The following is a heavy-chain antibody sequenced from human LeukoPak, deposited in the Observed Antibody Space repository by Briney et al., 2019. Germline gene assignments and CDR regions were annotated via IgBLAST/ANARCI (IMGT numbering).Heavy chain of an antibody. D-gene: IGHD6-19*01. CDR2: ISWNSGSI. V-gene: IGHV3-9*01. CDR1: GFTFDDYA. CDR3: AKAYSSGWYGAFDI. J-gene: IGHJ3*02. Sequence: GGSLRLSCAASGFTFDDYAMHWVRQAPGKGLEWVSGISWNSGSIGYADSVKGRFTISRDNSKNTLYLQMNSLRAEDTAVYYCAKAYSSGWYGAFDIWGQGTMVTVSS.